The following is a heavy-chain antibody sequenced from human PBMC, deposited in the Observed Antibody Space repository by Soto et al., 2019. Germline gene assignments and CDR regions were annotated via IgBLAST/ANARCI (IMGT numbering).Heavy chain of an antibody. CDR3: ARQFAGPDFETNGYYYPFDH. CDR2: ISSTEDT. CDR1: FGSLSSTSLY. Sequence: SETLSLTCAVHFGSLSSTSLYWAWISQSQGNGLEGIWTISSTEDTYYNPSLKSRVTMSIDTSKKQFSLRLSSVTAADTAVYCCARQFAGPDFETNGYYYPFDHGGQVTLLT. V-gene: IGHV4-39*01. J-gene: IGHJ5*02. D-gene: IGHD3-22*01.